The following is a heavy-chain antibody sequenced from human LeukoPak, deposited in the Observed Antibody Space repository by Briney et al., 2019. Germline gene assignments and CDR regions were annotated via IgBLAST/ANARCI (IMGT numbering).Heavy chain of an antibody. CDR1: GGSFSGYY. J-gene: IGHJ4*02. CDR2: INHSGST. V-gene: IGHV4-34*01. Sequence: SETLSLTCAVYGGSFSGYYWSWIRQPPGKGLEWIGEINHSGSTNYNPSLKSRVTISVDTSKNQFSLKLSSVTAADTAVYYCARVLWFGGGYDYWGQGTLVTVSS. CDR3: ARVLWFGGGYDY. D-gene: IGHD3-10*01.